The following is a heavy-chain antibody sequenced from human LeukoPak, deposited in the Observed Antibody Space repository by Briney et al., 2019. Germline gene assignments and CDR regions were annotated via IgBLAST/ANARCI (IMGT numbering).Heavy chain of an antibody. V-gene: IGHV3-11*01. J-gene: IGHJ4*02. D-gene: IGHD6-13*01. CDR1: GCTFSDYY. CDR3: AAKRSWYGEDY. CDR2: ISSSGSTI. Sequence: GGSLRLSCAASGCTFSDYYMCWIRQAPGKGLEWVSYISSSGSTIYYADSVKGRFTISRDNAKNSLYLQMNTLRAEDTAVYYCAAKRSWYGEDYWGQGTLVTVSS.